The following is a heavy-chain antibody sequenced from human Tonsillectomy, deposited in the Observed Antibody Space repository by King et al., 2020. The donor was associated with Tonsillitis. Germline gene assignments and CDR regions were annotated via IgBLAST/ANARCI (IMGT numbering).Heavy chain of an antibody. D-gene: IGHD6-19*01. CDR2: ITWNSGSI. CDR3: AKDIESSGWYGMDV. Sequence: EVQLVESGGGLVQPGRSLRLSCAASGFTFDDYTMHWVRQAPGKGLEWVSGITWNSGSIGYVDSVKGRFTISRDNAKNSLYLQMNSLRPEDTALYYCAKDIESSGWYGMDVWGQGTTVTVS. CDR1: GFTFDDYT. V-gene: IGHV3-9*01. J-gene: IGHJ6*02.